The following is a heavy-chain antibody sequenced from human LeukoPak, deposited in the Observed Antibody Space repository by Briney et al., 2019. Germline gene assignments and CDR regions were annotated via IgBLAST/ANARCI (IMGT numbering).Heavy chain of an antibody. CDR1: SGSISSYY. D-gene: IGHD4-23*01. CDR3: AREFSYGSNGRGFDY. CDR2: ILTSGST. J-gene: IGHJ4*02. V-gene: IGHV4-4*07. Sequence: SETLSLTCTVSSGSISSYYWSWIRQPAGKGLEWIGRILTSGSTNYSPSLQSRVTMSVDTSKNQFSLELNSMTAADTAVYYCAREFSYGSNGRGFDYWGQGTLVTVSS.